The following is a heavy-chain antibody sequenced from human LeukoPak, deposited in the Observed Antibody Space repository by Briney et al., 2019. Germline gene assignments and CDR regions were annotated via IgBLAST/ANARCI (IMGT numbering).Heavy chain of an antibody. V-gene: IGHV1-18*01. CDR2: ISAYNGNT. CDR3: ARVASGPDGY. Sequence: ASVTVSFKSSVYTFTIYGISWVRQAPGQGLEWMGWISAYNGNTNYAQKLQGRVTMTTDTSTSTAYMELRSLRSDDTAVYYCARVASGPDGYWGQGTLVTVSS. CDR1: VYTFTIYG. D-gene: IGHD3-10*01. J-gene: IGHJ4*02.